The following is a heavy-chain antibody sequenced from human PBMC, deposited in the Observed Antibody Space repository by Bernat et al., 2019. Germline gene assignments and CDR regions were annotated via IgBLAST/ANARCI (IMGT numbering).Heavy chain of an antibody. CDR1: GFTFSNAW. Sequence: VQLVESGGGVVQPGRSLRLSCAASGFTFSNAWMNWVRQAPGKGLEWVGRIKSNTDGGTTDYAAPVKGRFTMSRDDSKNTLYLQMNSLKTEDTAVYYCTTDPYRRYYYYGMDVWGQGTTVTVSS. CDR2: IKSNTDGGTT. CDR3: TTDPYRRYYYYGMDV. J-gene: IGHJ6*02. V-gene: IGHV3-15*07.